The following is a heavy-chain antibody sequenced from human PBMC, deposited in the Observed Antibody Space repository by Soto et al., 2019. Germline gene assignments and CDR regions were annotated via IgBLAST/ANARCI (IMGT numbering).Heavy chain of an antibody. J-gene: IGHJ1*01. CDR2: IKSKTDGGTT. D-gene: IGHD2-15*01. V-gene: IGHV3-15*01. Sequence: EVQLVESGGGLVKPGGSLRLSCAASGFTFSNAWMSWVRQAPGKGLEWVGRIKSKTDGGTTDYAAPVKGRFTISRDDSKNTLYLQMNSLKTEDTAVYYCTTEAGYCSGGSCYHEYFQHWGQGTLVTVSS. CDR1: GFTFSNAW. CDR3: TTEAGYCSGGSCYHEYFQH.